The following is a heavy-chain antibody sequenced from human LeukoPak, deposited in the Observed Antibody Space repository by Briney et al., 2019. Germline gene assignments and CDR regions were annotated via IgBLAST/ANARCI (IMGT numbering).Heavy chain of an antibody. J-gene: IGHJ4*02. CDR2: IRYDGSNK. Sequence: GGSLRLSCAASAFTFRSYGMHWVRQAPGKGLDWVAFIRYDGSNKYYGDSVKGRFTISRDNSKNTLYLQMNSLKTEDTAVYYCTTKTVTKRNVDYWGQGTLVTVSS. CDR1: AFTFRSYG. V-gene: IGHV3-30*02. CDR3: TTKTVTKRNVDY. D-gene: IGHD4-17*01.